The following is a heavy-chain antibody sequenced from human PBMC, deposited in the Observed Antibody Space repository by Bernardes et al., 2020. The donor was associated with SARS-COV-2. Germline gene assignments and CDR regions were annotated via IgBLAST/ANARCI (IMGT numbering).Heavy chain of an antibody. J-gene: IGHJ4*02. CDR3: ARVHPDGWTFDY. Sequence: GGSLRLSCAASGFTFSSHAMHWVRQAPGKGLEWVALISYDGNNKDYADSVKGRFTISRDNSKNTLNLEMNSLRGEDTAVYYCARVHPDGWTFDYWGQGTTVIVSS. CDR1: GFTFSSHA. CDR2: ISYDGNNK. V-gene: IGHV3-30-3*01. D-gene: IGHD6-19*01.